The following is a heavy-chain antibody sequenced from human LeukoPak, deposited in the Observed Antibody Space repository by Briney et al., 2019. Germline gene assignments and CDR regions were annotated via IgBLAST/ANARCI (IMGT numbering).Heavy chain of an antibody. CDR2: ISYNGITT. Sequence: GGSLRLSCAASGFAFSTYAMHWVRQAPAKGLEYVSAISYNGITTYYANSVKRRFTISGDNSQNTLYLQMGSLRSEDMAVYYCVKDSGSDYHRYWYSDLWGRGTLVTVSS. D-gene: IGHD1-26*01. V-gene: IGHV3-64*01. J-gene: IGHJ2*01. CDR3: VKDSGSDYHRYWYSDL. CDR1: GFAFSTYA.